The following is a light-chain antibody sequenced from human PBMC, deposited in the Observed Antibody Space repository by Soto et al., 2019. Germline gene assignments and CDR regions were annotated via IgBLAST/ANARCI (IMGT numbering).Light chain of an antibody. J-gene: IGKJ5*01. CDR3: QQSYSTPRIT. Sequence: IQMTQSPSSLSTTQGYRITITCQASQDISNYLNWYQQKPGKAPKLLIYAASSLQSGVPSRFSGSGSGTDFTLTVSSLQPEDFATYYCQQSYSTPRITFGQGTLLEIK. CDR1: QDISNY. V-gene: IGKV1-39*01. CDR2: AAS.